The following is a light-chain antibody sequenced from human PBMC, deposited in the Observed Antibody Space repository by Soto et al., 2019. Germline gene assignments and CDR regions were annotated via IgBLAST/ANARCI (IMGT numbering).Light chain of an antibody. CDR2: DAS. CDR3: QQRSNWPIT. Sequence: EIVMTQSPATLSVSPGERATLSCRASQSVSRYLAWYQQKPGQAPRLLIYDASNRATGIPARFSGSGSGTDSTLTISSLEPEDFAVYYCQQRSNWPITFGQGTRLEIK. J-gene: IGKJ5*01. V-gene: IGKV3-11*01. CDR1: QSVSRY.